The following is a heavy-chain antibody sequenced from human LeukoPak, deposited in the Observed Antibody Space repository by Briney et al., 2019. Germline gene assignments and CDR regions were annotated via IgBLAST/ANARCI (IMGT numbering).Heavy chain of an antibody. CDR1: GFTFSSYA. Sequence: GGSLRLSCAASGFTFSSYAMHWVRQAPGKGLEWVAVISYDGSNKYYADSVKGRFTISRDNSKNTLYLQMNSLRAEDTAVYYCAREASSSWYGDDNWFDPWGQGTLVTVSS. CDR2: ISYDGSNK. J-gene: IGHJ5*02. D-gene: IGHD6-13*01. V-gene: IGHV3-30*04. CDR3: AREASSSWYGDDNWFDP.